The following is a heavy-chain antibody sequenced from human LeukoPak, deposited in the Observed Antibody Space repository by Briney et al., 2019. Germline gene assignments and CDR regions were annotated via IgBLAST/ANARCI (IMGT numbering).Heavy chain of an antibody. CDR1: GYTFTGYY. CDR3: ARGADYDFWSGFKHIDY. J-gene: IGHJ4*02. Sequence: ASVKVSCKASGYTFTGYYMHWVRQAPGQGLEWMGWINPNSGGTNYAQKFQGRVTMTRDTSISTAYMELSRLRSDDTAVYYCARGADYDFWSGFKHIDYWGQGTLVTVSS. CDR2: INPNSGGT. D-gene: IGHD3-3*01. V-gene: IGHV1-2*02.